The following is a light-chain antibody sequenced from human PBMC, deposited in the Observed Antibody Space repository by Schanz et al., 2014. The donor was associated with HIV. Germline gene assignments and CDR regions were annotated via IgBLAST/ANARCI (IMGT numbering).Light chain of an antibody. J-gene: IGKJ2*01. CDR2: DTS. CDR1: PRLSSSY. Sequence: EIVLTQSPGSLSLSPGERATLSCGASPRLSSSYLAWYQQKRDQPPRLLIYDTSTRATGISARFSGSGSGTEFTLTISSLQSEDFAIYYCQQYNDWAPYTFGQGTKLEI. V-gene: IGKV3-15*01. CDR3: QQYNDWAPYT.